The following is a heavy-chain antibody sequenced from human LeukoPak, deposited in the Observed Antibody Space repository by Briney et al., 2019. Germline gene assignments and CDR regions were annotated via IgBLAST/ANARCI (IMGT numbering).Heavy chain of an antibody. CDR1: GGSFSGSY. D-gene: IGHD2-21*01. V-gene: IGHV4-34*01. CDR2: INHSGST. J-gene: IGHJ4*02. Sequence: SETLSLTCAVYGGSFSGSYWSWIRQPPGKGLEWIGEINHSGSTNYNPSLKSRVTISVDTSKNQFSLKLSSVTAADTAVYYCARALVKGNYFDYWGQGTLVTVSS. CDR3: ARALVKGNYFDY.